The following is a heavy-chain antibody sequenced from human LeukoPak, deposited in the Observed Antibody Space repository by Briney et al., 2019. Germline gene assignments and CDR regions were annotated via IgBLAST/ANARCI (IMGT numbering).Heavy chain of an antibody. CDR2: IYYSGST. V-gene: IGHV4-39*01. D-gene: IGHD1-20*01. J-gene: IGHJ4*02. CDR1: GGSISSSSYY. CDR3: ARHITRLRPFDY. Sequence: PSETLSLTCTVSGGSISSSSYYWGWIRQPPGKGLEWIGSIYYSGSTYYNPSLKSRVTISVDTSKNQFSLKLSSVTAADTAVYYCARHITRLRPFDYRGQGTLVTVSS.